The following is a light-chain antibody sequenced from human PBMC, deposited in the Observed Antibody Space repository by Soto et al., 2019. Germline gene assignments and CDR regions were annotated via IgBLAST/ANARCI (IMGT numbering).Light chain of an antibody. CDR2: DAS. CDR1: QSVSSY. J-gene: IGKJ5*01. V-gene: IGKV3-11*01. CDR3: QQRSHWPPRIT. Sequence: EIVLTQSPATLSLSPGERATLSCRASQSVSSYLAWYQQKPGQAPRLLIYDASNRATGIPARFSGSGSGTDFPLTISSLEPEDFAVYYCQQRSHWPPRITFGQGTRLEI.